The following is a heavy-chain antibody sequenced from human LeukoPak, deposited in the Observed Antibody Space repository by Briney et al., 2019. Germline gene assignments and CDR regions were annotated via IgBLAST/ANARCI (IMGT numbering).Heavy chain of an antibody. V-gene: IGHV1-18*01. D-gene: IGHD2-2*01. CDR2: ISAYNGNT. Sequence: ASVKVSXKASGYTFTSYGISWVRQAPGQGLEWMGWISAYNGNTNYAQKLQGRVTMTTDTSTSTAYMELRSLRSDDTAVYYCARGGYCSSTSCQRYNWFDPWGQGTLVTVSS. CDR1: GYTFTSYG. J-gene: IGHJ5*02. CDR3: ARGGYCSSTSCQRYNWFDP.